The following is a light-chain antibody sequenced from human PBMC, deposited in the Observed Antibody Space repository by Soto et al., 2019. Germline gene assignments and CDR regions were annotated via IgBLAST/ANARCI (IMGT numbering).Light chain of an antibody. CDR3: QQYNNWPRT. CDR1: QSVSSN. CDR2: GAS. V-gene: IGKV3-15*01. Sequence: EIVMTQSPATLSVSPGERATLSCGASQSVSSNLAWYQHKPGQAPRLLIYGASTRATGIPARFSGSGSGTEFTLTISSLQSEDFAVYYCQQYNNWPRTFGQGTKVDIK. J-gene: IGKJ1*01.